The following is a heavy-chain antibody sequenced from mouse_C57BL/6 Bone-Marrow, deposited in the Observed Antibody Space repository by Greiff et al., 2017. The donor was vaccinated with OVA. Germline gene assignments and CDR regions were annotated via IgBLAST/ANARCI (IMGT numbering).Heavy chain of an antibody. CDR2: ISSGSSTI. CDR1: GFTFSDYG. Sequence: EVKLVESGGGLVKPGGSLKLSCAASGFTFSDYGMHWVRQAPEKGLEWVAYISSGSSTIYYADTVKGRFTISSDNAKNTLFLQMTSLRSEDTAMYYCARYYDYHYYAMDYWGQGTSVTVSS. D-gene: IGHD2-4*01. V-gene: IGHV5-17*01. CDR3: ARYYDYHYYAMDY. J-gene: IGHJ4*01.